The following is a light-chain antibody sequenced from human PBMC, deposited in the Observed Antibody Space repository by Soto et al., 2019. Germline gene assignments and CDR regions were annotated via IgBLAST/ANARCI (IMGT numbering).Light chain of an antibody. Sequence: EIVMTQSPATLSVSPGERVTLSCRASQSVYSYLGWYQQKPGLAPRLLIYGVSTRATGIPARFSGSGSGTDFTLTISSLQPEDFATYYCQQSYSTPPWTFGQGTKVDIK. CDR2: GVS. J-gene: IGKJ1*01. V-gene: IGKV3-15*01. CDR3: QQSYSTPPWT. CDR1: QSVYSY.